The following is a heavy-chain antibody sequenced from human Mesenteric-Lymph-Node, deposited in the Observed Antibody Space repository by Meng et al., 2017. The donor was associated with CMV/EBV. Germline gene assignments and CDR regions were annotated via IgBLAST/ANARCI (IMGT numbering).Heavy chain of an antibody. D-gene: IGHD5-24*01. J-gene: IGHJ4*02. CDR3: ARSRDGYNWYFDY. CDR1: GGSISSGGYY. Sequence: SETLSLTCTVSGGSISSGGYYWSWIRQHPGKGLEWIGYIYYSGSTYYNPSLKSRLTISIDTSKNQFSLKLSSVTAADTAVYYCARSRDGYNWYFDYWGQGTLVTVSS. CDR2: IYYSGST. V-gene: IGHV4-31*03.